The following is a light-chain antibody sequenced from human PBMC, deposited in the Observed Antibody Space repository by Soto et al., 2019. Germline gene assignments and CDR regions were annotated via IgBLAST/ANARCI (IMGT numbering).Light chain of an antibody. J-gene: IGKJ3*01. CDR1: QTVNTY. CDR3: LQYANLPFT. V-gene: IGKV1-33*01. CDR2: TAS. Sequence: DIQMTQSPSSLSASIGDRVTITCRASQTVNTYLHWYQQKPGKAPKLLIYTASNLETGVPSRFSGSGSGTDFTFTISSLQPEDFATYYCLQYANLPFTFGPGTKVDI.